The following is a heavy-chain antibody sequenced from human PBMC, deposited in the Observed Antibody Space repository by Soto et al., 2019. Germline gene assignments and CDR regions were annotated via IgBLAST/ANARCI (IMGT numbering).Heavy chain of an antibody. CDR3: ARRPSFSSGWIRFFDY. CDR1: GGSISSSSYY. Sequence: SETLSLTCTVSGGSISSSSYYWGWIRQPPGKGLEWIGSIYYSGSTYYNPSLKSRVTISVDTSKNQFSLKLSSVTAADTAVYYCARRPSFSSGWIRFFDYWGQGTLVTVSS. D-gene: IGHD6-19*01. J-gene: IGHJ4*02. CDR2: IYYSGST. V-gene: IGHV4-39*01.